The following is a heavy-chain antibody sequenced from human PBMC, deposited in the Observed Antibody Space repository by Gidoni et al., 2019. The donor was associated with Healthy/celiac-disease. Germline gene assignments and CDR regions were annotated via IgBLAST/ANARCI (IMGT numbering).Heavy chain of an antibody. Sequence: QVQPQQWGAGLLKPSETLSLTCAAYGGSFSGYYWSWIRQPPGKGLEWIGEINHSGSTNYNPSLKSRVTISVDTSKNQFSLKLSSVTAADTAVYYCARGGVRSYYDILTGYGMDVWGQGTTVTVSS. CDR3: ARGGVRSYYDILTGYGMDV. J-gene: IGHJ6*02. CDR1: GGSFSGYY. CDR2: INHSGST. D-gene: IGHD3-9*01. V-gene: IGHV4-34*01.